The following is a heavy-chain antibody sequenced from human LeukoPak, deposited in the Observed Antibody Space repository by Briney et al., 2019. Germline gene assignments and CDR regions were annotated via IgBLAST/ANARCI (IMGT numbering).Heavy chain of an antibody. CDR1: GGTFSSYA. CDR3: ARDPLRFPVRGMDV. D-gene: IGHD5/OR15-5a*01. V-gene: IGHV1-69*13. J-gene: IGHJ6*02. CDR2: IIPIFGTA. Sequence: PGASVKVSCKASGGTFSSYAISWVRQAPGQGLEWMGGIIPIFGTANYAQKFQGRVTITADESTSTAYMELSSLRSEDTAVYYCARDPLRFPVRGMDVWGQGTTVTVSS.